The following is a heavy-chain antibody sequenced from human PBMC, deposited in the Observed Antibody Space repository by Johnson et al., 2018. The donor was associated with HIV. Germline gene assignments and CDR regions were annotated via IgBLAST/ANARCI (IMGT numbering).Heavy chain of an antibody. CDR2: IKSKTDGGTT. V-gene: IGHV3-15*01. CDR3: TGAARPDAFDI. D-gene: IGHD6-6*01. J-gene: IGHJ3*02. Sequence: VQLVESGGGVVQTGTSLRLSCAASGFTFDTSWMNWVRQAPGKGLEWVGRIKSKTDGGTTDYAAPVKGRFTISREDSKNTLYLQMNGLQTEDTALFYCTGAARPDAFDIWGQGTMVTVSS. CDR1: GFTFDTSW.